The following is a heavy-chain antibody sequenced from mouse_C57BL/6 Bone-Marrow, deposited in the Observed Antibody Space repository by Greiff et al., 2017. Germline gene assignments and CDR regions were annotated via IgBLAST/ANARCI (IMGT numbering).Heavy chain of an antibody. CDR3: TIFYGSSFYYFDY. V-gene: IGHV14-4*01. CDR1: GFNIKDDY. Sequence: EVKLVESGAELVRPGASVKLSCTASGFNIKDDYMHWVKQRPEQGLEWIGWIDPENGDTEYASQFQGKATITADTSSNTAYLQLSSLTSEDTAVYYCTIFYGSSFYYFDYWGQGTTLTVSS. D-gene: IGHD1-1*01. CDR2: IDPENGDT. J-gene: IGHJ2*01.